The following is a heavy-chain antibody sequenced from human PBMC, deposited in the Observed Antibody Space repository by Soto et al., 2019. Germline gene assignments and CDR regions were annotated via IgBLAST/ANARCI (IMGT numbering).Heavy chain of an antibody. V-gene: IGHV1-69*04. D-gene: IGHD6-19*01. J-gene: IGHJ4*02. CDR3: GTDSVSDWRPGVGY. CDR1: GVSFSDST. CDR2: IIPILGIP. Sequence: QVLLVQSGAEVKKPGSSVKVSCTASGVSFSDSTISLVRQAPGQGLEWMGKIIPILGIPNFAQKFQGRVTITADKSTSTAYMELSSLRSEDRAVYYCGTDSVSDWRPGVGYWGQGTLVTVSS.